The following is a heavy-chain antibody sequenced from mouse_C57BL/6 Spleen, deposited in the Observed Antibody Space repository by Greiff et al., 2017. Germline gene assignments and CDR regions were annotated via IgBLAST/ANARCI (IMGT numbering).Heavy chain of an antibody. D-gene: IGHD2-2*01. CDR2: INPSSGYT. CDR3: AGKGKSSNGYDDWYFEV. Sequence: VQLQQSGAELAKPGASVKLSCKASGYTFTSYWMHWVKQRPGQGLEWIGYINPSSGYTKYNQKFKDKATLTADKSSSAASMQLSSLTYEDSAVYFCAGKGKSSNGYDDWYFEVWGTGTTVTVSS. V-gene: IGHV1-7*01. J-gene: IGHJ1*03. CDR1: GYTFTSYW.